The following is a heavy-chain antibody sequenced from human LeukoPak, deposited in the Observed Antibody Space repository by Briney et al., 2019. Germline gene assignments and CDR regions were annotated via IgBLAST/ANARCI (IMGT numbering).Heavy chain of an antibody. Sequence: GGSLRLSCAASGFTFSDYYMSWIRQAPGKGLEWVSYISSSGSTIYYADSVKGRFTISRDNAKNSLYLQMNSLRAEDTAVYYCARDLSMSPVAAGNYAFDIWGQGTMVTVSS. D-gene: IGHD6-19*01. CDR3: ARDLSMSPVAAGNYAFDI. CDR2: ISSSGSTI. CDR1: GFTFSDYY. J-gene: IGHJ3*02. V-gene: IGHV3-11*01.